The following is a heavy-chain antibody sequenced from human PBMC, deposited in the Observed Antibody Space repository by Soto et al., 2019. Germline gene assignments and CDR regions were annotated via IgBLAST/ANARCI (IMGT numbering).Heavy chain of an antibody. CDR2: IYHSGSF. J-gene: IGHJ4*02. Sequence: SETLSLTCDVSGGSISIGTYSWNWIRQPPGKGLEWIGYIYHSGSFYYNPSLKSRVTISIDRSKNQFSLNLDSVTAADTAVYYCVRASGYCSGGTCFPFDYWGRGTLVTVS. CDR1: GGSISIGTYS. V-gene: IGHV4-30-2*01. D-gene: IGHD2-15*01. CDR3: VRASGYCSGGTCFPFDY.